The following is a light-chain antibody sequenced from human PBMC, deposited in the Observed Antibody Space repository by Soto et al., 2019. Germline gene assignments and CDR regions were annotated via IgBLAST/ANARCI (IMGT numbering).Light chain of an antibody. CDR3: QQYGSSPPYT. CDR2: GSS. V-gene: IGKV3-20*01. CDR1: ENVSNNY. J-gene: IGKJ2*01. Sequence: EVVLTQSPGTLSLSPGERATLSCRASENVSNNYLAWYQQKPRQAPRLLIFGSSDRAAGIPDRFSGSGSGTDFTLTISRLEPEDFAVYYCQQYGSSPPYTFGQGTKLEIK.